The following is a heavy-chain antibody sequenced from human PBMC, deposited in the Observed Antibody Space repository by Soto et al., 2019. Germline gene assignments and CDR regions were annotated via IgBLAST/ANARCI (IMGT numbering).Heavy chain of an antibody. CDR1: GGSISSSSYY. J-gene: IGHJ4*02. V-gene: IGHV4-39*01. D-gene: IGHD4-17*01. CDR2: IYYSGST. CDR3: ARHENGDYFTY. Sequence: QLQLQESGPGLVKPSETLSLTCTVSGGSISSSSYYWGWIRQPPGKGLEWIGSIYYSGSTYYNPSLKSRVTISVDTSKNQFSLKLSSVTAADTAVYYCARHENGDYFTYWGQGTLVTVSS.